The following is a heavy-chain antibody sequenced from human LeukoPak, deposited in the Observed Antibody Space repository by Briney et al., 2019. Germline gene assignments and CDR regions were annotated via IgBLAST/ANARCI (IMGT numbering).Heavy chain of an antibody. V-gene: IGHV4-39*07. CDR2: INHSGST. CDR3: ASDDYYGSGSYRW. Sequence: PSETLSLTCTVSGGSINTNSYYWVWIRQPPGKGLEWIGEINHSGSTNYNPSLRSRVTISVDTSKNQFSLKLSSVTAADTAVYYCASDDYYGSGSYRWWGQGTLVTVSS. CDR1: GGSINTNSYY. J-gene: IGHJ4*02. D-gene: IGHD3-10*01.